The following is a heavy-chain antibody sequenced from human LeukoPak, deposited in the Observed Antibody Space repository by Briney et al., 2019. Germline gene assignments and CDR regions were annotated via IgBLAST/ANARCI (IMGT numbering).Heavy chain of an antibody. J-gene: IGHJ4*02. Sequence: TGGSLRLSCAASGFTFSSYEMNWVRQAPGKGLEWVSYISSSGSTIYYADSVKGRFTISRDNAKNSLYLQMNSLRAEDTAVYYCAREKYNSSCIFDYWGQGTLVTVSS. CDR2: ISSSGSTI. CDR1: GFTFSSYE. V-gene: IGHV3-48*03. D-gene: IGHD6-13*01. CDR3: AREKYNSSCIFDY.